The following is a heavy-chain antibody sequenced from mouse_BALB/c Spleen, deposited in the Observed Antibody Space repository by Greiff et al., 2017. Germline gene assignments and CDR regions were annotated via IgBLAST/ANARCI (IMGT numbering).Heavy chain of an antibody. CDR2: IYPGSGST. Sequence: QVQLQQPGAELVKPGTSVKLSCKASGYNFTSYWINWVKLRPGQGLEWIGDIYPGSGSTNYNEKFKSKATLTVDTSSSTAYMQLSSLASEDSALYYCARLVGAMDYWGQGTSGTVSS. CDR1: GYNFTSYW. V-gene: IGHV1-55*01. J-gene: IGHJ4*01. D-gene: IGHD2-12*01. CDR3: ARLVGAMDY.